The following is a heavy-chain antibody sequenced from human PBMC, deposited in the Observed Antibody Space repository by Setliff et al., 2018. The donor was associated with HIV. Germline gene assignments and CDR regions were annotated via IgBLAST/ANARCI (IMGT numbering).Heavy chain of an antibody. CDR3: ARDRGVYCRSTNCYSPVDAFDI. CDR2: ISAYNGNT. D-gene: IGHD2-2*01. J-gene: IGHJ3*02. Sequence: ASVKVSCKASGYTLTSYGISWVRQAPGQGLEWMGWISAYNGNTNYAQKVQGRVTMTTDTSTSTAYMELRSLRSDDTAVYYCARDRGVYCRSTNCYSPVDAFDIWGQGTRGTVS. CDR1: GYTLTSYG. V-gene: IGHV1-18*01.